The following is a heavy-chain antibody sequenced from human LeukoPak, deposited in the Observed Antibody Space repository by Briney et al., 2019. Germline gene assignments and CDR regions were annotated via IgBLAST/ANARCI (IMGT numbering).Heavy chain of an antibody. V-gene: IGHV1-46*01. CDR2: INPSGGST. Sequence: ASVKVSCKASGYTFTGYYMHWVRQAPGQGLEWMGIINPSGGSTSYAQKFQGSVTMTRDTSTSTVYMELSSLRSEDTAVYYCARSALAYCGGDCYSNWFDPWGQGTLVTVSS. CDR1: GYTFTGYY. CDR3: ARSALAYCGGDCYSNWFDP. J-gene: IGHJ5*02. D-gene: IGHD2-21*02.